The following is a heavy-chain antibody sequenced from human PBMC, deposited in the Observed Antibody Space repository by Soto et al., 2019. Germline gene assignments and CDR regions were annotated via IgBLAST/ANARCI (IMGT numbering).Heavy chain of an antibody. CDR2: IYYSGST. V-gene: IGHV4-31*02. D-gene: IGHD5-18*01. J-gene: IGHJ4*02. CDR1: GGSISSGGYY. Sequence: SETLSLTWTVSGGSISSGGYYWSWIRQHPGKGLEWIGYIYYSGSTYYNPSLKSRVTISVDTSKNQFSLKLSSVTAADTAVYYCACAIDTAIALDYWGQGTLVTVSS. CDR3: ACAIDTAIALDY.